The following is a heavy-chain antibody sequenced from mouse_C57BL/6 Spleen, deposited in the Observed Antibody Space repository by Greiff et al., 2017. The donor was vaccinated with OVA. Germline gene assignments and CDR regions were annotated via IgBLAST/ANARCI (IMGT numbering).Heavy chain of an antibody. Sequence: EVKVVESGGDLVKPGGSLKLSCAASGFTFSSYGMSWVRQTPDTRLEWVATISRGCCYTYSPDSVKGRFTISRDNAKNTLYLQMSSLKSEDTAMYYCARHDYETAWCADWGQGTLVTVSA. D-gene: IGHD2-4*01. CDR3: ARHDYETAWCAD. V-gene: IGHV5-6*01. CDR2: ISRGCCYT. CDR1: GFTFSSYG. J-gene: IGHJ3*01.